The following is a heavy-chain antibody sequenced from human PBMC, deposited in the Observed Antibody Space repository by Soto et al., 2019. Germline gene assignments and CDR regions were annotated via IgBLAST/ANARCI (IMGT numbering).Heavy chain of an antibody. Sequence: EVQLLESGGGLVQPGGSLRLSCAASGFTFSSSSMSWVRQAPGKGLEWVSAISGSSDGIFYADSVKGRFTNSRDNSKNTLYLQMSSLRADDTAVYYCATTGVGSSIRRSGMDVWGQGTTVTVSS. CDR1: GFTFSSSS. D-gene: IGHD1-26*01. CDR3: ATTGVGSSIRRSGMDV. J-gene: IGHJ6*02. V-gene: IGHV3-23*01. CDR2: ISGSSDGI.